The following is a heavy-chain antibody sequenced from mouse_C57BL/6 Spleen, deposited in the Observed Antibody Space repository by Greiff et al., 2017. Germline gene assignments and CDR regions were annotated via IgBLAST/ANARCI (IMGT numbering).Heavy chain of an antibody. V-gene: IGHV10-1*01. D-gene: IGHD4-1*02. CDR3: VRPNWDDWCFAV. CDR1: GFSFNTYA. J-gene: IGHJ1*03. CDR2: IRSKSNNYAT. Sequence: EVQLVESGGGLVQPKGSLKLSCAASGFSFNTYAMNWVRQAPGKGLEWVARIRSKSNNYATYYADSVKDRFTISRDDSESMLYLQMNNLKTEDTAMYDCVRPNWDDWCFAVWGTGTPVTVS.